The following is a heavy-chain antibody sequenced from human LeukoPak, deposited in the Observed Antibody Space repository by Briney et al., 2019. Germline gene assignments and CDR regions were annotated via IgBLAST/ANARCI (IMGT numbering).Heavy chain of an antibody. V-gene: IGHV3-53*05. Sequence: GGSLRLSCAASGFTVSSNYMSWVRQAPGKGLEWVSVIYSGGSTYYADSVKGRFTISRDNSKNTLYLQMNSLRAEDTAVYYCAKGSVVPAAISYYMDVWGKGTTVTVSS. J-gene: IGHJ6*03. CDR3: AKGSVVPAAISYYMDV. CDR1: GFTVSSNY. D-gene: IGHD2-2*01. CDR2: IYSGGST.